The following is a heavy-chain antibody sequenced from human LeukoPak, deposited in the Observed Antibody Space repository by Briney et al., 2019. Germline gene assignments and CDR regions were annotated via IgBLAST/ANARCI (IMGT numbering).Heavy chain of an antibody. CDR3: GRDLLGFYYHYYYTDV. J-gene: IGHJ6*03. CDR1: GFIFSGYY. V-gene: IGHV3-11*04. CDR2: ISSSGRTI. D-gene: IGHD3-10*01. Sequence: NPGGSLRLSCAASGFIFSGYYMTWIRQAPGKGLEWISYISSSGRTIYYAESVKGRFTISRDNAKDSLYLQMNSLRAEDTAVYYCGRDLLGFYYHYYYTDVWGKGTTVTVSS.